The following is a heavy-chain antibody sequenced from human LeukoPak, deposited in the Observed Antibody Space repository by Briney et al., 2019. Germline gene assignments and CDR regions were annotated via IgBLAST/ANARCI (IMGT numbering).Heavy chain of an antibody. Sequence: GGSLRLTCAASELHAMTWVRQGPGKGLEWVSAISRSGGSTYYADSVKGRFTISRDKSNNTLFLQMNSLRAEDTAVYYCAKLGGKTANGDEYYGMDVWGQGTTVTVSS. V-gene: IGHV3-23*01. CDR2: ISRSGGST. J-gene: IGHJ6*02. D-gene: IGHD3-10*01. CDR3: AKLGGKTANGDEYYGMDV. CDR1: ELHA.